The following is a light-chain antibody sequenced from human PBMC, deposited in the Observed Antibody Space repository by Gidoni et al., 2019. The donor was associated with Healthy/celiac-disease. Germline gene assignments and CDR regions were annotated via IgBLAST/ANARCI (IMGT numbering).Light chain of an antibody. CDR3: QQYNIYYT. J-gene: IGKJ2*01. CDR1: QSISSW. V-gene: IGKV1-5*01. Sequence: DIQMTQSPSILSASVGDRVTITCRASQSISSWLAWYQQKPGKAPKVLIYDASSLESGVPSRFSGSGSGTEFTLTISSLQPDDFATYYCQQYNIYYTFGQGTKLEIK. CDR2: DAS.